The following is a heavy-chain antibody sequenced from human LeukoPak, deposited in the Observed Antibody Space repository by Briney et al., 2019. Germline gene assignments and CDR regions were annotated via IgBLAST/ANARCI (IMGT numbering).Heavy chain of an antibody. CDR2: INHSGST. V-gene: IGHV4-34*01. Sequence: SETLSHTCTASGGSISSYYWSWIRQPPGKGLEWIGEINHSGSTNYNPSLKSRVTISVDTSKNQFSLKLSSVTAADTAVYYCARCGAGWFDPWGQGTLVTVSS. CDR3: ARCGAGWFDP. J-gene: IGHJ5*02. CDR1: GGSISSYY. D-gene: IGHD6-19*01.